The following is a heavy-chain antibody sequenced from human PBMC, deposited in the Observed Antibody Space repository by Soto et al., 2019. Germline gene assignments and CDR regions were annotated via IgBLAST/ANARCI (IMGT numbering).Heavy chain of an antibody. V-gene: IGHV4-39*01. CDR3: ARFRAYSGYDPDAFDI. CDR1: GGSISSSSYY. Sequence: PSETLSLTCTVSGGSISSSSYYWGWIRQPPGKGLEWIGSIYYSGSTYYNPSLKSRVTISVDTSKNQFSLKLSSVTAADTAVYYCARFRAYSGYDPDAFDIWGQGTMVTVSS. J-gene: IGHJ3*02. D-gene: IGHD5-12*01. CDR2: IYYSGST.